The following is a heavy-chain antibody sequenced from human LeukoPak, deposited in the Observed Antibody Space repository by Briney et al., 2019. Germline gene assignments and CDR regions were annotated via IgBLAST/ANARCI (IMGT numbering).Heavy chain of an antibody. V-gene: IGHV3-23*01. CDR3: ANFPGYDILTGYSTGLDY. CDR1: GFTFSSYA. Sequence: GGSLRLSCAASGFTFSSYAMSWVRQAPGKGLEWVSAISGSGGSTYYADPVKGRFTISRDNSKNTLYLQMNSLRAEDTAVYCCANFPGYDILTGYSTGLDYWGQGTLVTVSS. J-gene: IGHJ4*02. CDR2: ISGSGGST. D-gene: IGHD3-9*01.